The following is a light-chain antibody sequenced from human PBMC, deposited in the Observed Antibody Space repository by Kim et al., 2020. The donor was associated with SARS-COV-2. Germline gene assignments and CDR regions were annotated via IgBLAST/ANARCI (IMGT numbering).Light chain of an antibody. CDR1: QSVSSY. J-gene: IGKJ3*01. Sequence: YPRERATRACRASQSVSSYLARYQQRPGQAPRLLIYVASHRATGIPARCSVSGAGTDFTLTISSLEPEDFAVYYCQQRRNWPPFTFGPGTKVDIK. V-gene: IGKV3-11*01. CDR2: VAS. CDR3: QQRRNWPPFT.